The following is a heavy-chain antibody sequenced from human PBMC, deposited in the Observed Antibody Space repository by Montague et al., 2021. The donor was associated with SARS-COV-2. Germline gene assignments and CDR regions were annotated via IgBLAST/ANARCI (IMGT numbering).Heavy chain of an antibody. J-gene: IGHJ2*01. CDR1: GGSISGHY. CDR2: IDHSGDT. CDR3: AREFRIELWQTNWYFGL. V-gene: IGHV4-59*11. Sequence: SETLSLTCSVSGGSISGHYWSWIRQPPGKGLEWIGNIDHSGDTKYNPSLKSRATISVDTSKNQFALRLHSVTAADTAVYYCAREFRIELWQTNWYFGLWGRGTLVTASS. D-gene: IGHD3-16*01.